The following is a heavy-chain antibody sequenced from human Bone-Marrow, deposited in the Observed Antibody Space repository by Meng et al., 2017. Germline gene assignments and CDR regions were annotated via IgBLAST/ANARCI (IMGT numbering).Heavy chain of an antibody. D-gene: IGHD2-15*01. Sequence: SVKVSCKASGGTFSSHSISWVRQAPGQGLKWRGGIIPIVGTATYAQKFQGRVTITTDESTSTAYMELSSLRSEDTAVYYCARGLGRYCSGGSCYPNSIYGMDVWGQGPTVTVSS. V-gene: IGHV1-69*05. CDR1: GGTFSSHS. CDR3: ARGLGRYCSGGSCYPNSIYGMDV. J-gene: IGHJ6*02. CDR2: IIPIVGTA.